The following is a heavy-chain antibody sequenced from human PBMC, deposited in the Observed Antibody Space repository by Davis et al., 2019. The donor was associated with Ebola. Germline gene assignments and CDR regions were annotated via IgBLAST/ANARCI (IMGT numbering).Heavy chain of an antibody. CDR3: ARAATVTTHNRFDP. J-gene: IGHJ5*02. CDR1: GGSFSGYY. D-gene: IGHD4-17*01. Sequence: MPGGSLRLSCAVYGGSFSGYYWSWIRQPPGKGLEWIGEINHSGSTNYNPSLKSRVTISVDTSKNQFSLKLSSVTAADTAVYYCARAATVTTHNRFDPWGQGTLVTVSS. CDR2: INHSGST. V-gene: IGHV4-34*01.